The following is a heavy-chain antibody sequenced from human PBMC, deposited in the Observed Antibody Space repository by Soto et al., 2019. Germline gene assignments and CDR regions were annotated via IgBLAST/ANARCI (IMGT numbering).Heavy chain of an antibody. D-gene: IGHD5-12*01. CDR2: IYYSGST. J-gene: IGHJ6*03. CDR3: ARRMATITARGYYYYYMDV. V-gene: IGHV4-59*08. Sequence: SETLSLTCTVSGGSISSYYWSWIRQPPGKGLEWIGYIYYSGSTNYNPSLKSRVTISVDTSKNQFSLKLSSVTAADTAVYYCARRMATITARGYYYYYMDVWGKGTTVTVSS. CDR1: GGSISSYY.